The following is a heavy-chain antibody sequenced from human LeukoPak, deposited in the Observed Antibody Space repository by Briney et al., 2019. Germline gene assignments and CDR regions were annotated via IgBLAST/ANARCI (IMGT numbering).Heavy chain of an antibody. CDR2: ISGSGGRT. CDR3: AKERLSSGYFDY. J-gene: IGHJ4*02. Sequence: GGSLRLSCAASGFTFSTYAMSWVRQAPGKGLEWVSAISGSGGRTYYAGSVKGRFTISRDNSKNTLYLQMNSLRAEDTAVYYCAKERLSSGYFDYWGQGTLVTVSS. V-gene: IGHV3-23*01. D-gene: IGHD3-22*01. CDR1: GFTFSTYA.